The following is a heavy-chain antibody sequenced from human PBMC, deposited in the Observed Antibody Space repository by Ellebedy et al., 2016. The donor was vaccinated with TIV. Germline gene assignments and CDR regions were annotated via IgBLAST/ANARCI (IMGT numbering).Heavy chain of an antibody. CDR3: ARAYTSAWYFDL. CDR2: IGTAGDP. V-gene: IGHV3-13*05. J-gene: IGHJ2*01. D-gene: IGHD2-2*02. CDR1: GFTFSSYD. Sequence: GESLKISCAASGFTFSSYDMHWVRQATGKGLEWVSAIGTAGDPYYPGSVKGRFTISRENAKHSLYLQMNSLRAGDTAVYYCARAYTSAWYFDLWGRGTLVTVSS.